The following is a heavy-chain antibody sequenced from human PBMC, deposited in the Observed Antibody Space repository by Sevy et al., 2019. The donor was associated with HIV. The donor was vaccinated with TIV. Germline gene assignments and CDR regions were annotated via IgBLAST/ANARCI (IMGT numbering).Heavy chain of an antibody. V-gene: IGHV3-23*01. Sequence: GGSLRLSCVGSGFRFGSQAMSWVRQAPGKGLEWVSGMSGRGDSRGYAHFVKGRFTISRDNSKNTVYLQMNSLTAEDTALYYCAKDVPDQSWYDDFWSGSPCFDYWGRGILVTVSS. CDR3: AKDVPDQSWYDDFWSGSPCFDY. CDR2: MSGRGDSR. CDR1: GFRFGSQA. J-gene: IGHJ4*01. D-gene: IGHD3-3*01.